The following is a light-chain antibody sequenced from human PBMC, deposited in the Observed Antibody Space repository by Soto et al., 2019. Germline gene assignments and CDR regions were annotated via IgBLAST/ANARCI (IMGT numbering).Light chain of an antibody. CDR1: SSDVGGYDF. CDR3: SSYGGNNNLV. Sequence: QPVLTQPPSASGSPGQSVTISCTGTSSDVGGYDFVSWYQQYPGKAPKFIIYEVSKRPSGVPDRFSGSKSGNTASLTVSGLQAEDEADYYCSSYGGNNNLVFGGGTKLTVL. V-gene: IGLV2-8*01. J-gene: IGLJ2*01. CDR2: EVS.